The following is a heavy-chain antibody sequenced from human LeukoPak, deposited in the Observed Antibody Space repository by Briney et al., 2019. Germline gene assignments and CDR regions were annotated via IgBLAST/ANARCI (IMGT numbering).Heavy chain of an antibody. V-gene: IGHV3-48*01. CDR3: AREEIPFLGYYDFWSGYYSNMDV. Sequence: PGGSLRLSCAASGFTFSSYSMNRVRQAPGKGLEWVSYISSSSSTIYYADSVKGRFTISRDNAKNSLYLQMNSLRAEDTAVYYCAREEIPFLGYYDFWSGYYSNMDVWGKGTTVTVSS. CDR1: GFTFSSYS. CDR2: ISSSSSTI. J-gene: IGHJ6*03. D-gene: IGHD3-3*01.